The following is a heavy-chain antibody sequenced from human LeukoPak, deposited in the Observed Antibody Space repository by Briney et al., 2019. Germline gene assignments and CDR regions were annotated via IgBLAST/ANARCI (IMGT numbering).Heavy chain of an antibody. CDR1: GFTFDDYA. J-gene: IGHJ4*02. V-gene: IGHV3-9*01. CDR3: AKETSSSWGFDY. Sequence: GGSLRLSCAASGFTFDDYAMHWVRQAPGKGLEWVSGISWNSGSIGYADSVKGRFTISRDNAKNSLYLQMNSLRAEDTALYYCAKETSSSWGFDYWGQGTLVTVSS. CDR2: ISWNSGSI. D-gene: IGHD6-13*01.